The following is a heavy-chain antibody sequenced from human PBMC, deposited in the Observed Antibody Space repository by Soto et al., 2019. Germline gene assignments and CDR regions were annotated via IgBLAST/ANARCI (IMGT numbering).Heavy chain of an antibody. CDR1: GFTFDDYA. V-gene: IGHV3-9*01. CDR3: AKALFGVVIYGMVV. Sequence: GGSLRLSCAASGFTFDDYAMHWVRQAPGKGLEWVSGISWNSGSIGYADSVKGRFTISRDNAKNSLYLQMNSLRAEDTALYYCAKALFGVVIYGMVVWGQGTTVTVSS. J-gene: IGHJ6*02. D-gene: IGHD3-3*01. CDR2: ISWNSGSI.